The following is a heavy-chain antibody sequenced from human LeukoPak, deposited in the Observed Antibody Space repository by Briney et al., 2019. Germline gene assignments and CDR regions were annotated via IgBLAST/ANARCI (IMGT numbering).Heavy chain of an antibody. D-gene: IGHD1-1*01. CDR3: ARGERDAFDI. Sequence: GGSLRLSCAASGFTFSSYAMHWARQAPGKGLEWVAVISYDGSNKYYADSVKGRFTISRDNSKNTLYLQMNSLRAEDTAVYYCARGERDAFDIWGQGTMVTVSS. CDR1: GFTFSSYA. V-gene: IGHV3-30-3*01. CDR2: ISYDGSNK. J-gene: IGHJ3*02.